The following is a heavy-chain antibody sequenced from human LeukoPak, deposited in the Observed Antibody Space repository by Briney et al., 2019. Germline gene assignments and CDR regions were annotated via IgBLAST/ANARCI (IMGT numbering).Heavy chain of an antibody. CDR3: ARMPYCSRTNCLYYFDS. CDR2: IYYSGDT. CDR1: GDSFSNGDYF. Sequence: SETLSLTCTVSGDSFSNGDYFWSWIRQHPGKGLEWLAFIYYSGDTYYNPSLKSRLTISLDTSKNVFSLKLNSVTAADTAIYHCARMPYCSRTNCLYYFDSWGQGNLVTVSS. J-gene: IGHJ4*02. V-gene: IGHV4-31*03. D-gene: IGHD2-2*01.